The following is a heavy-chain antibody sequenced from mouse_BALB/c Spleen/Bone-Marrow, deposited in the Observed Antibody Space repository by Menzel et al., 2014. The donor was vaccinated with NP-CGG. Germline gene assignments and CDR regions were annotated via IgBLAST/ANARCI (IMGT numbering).Heavy chain of an antibody. D-gene: IGHD2-4*01. Sequence: EVKVVESGGGLVQPGGSRKLSCAASGFTFSSFEMHWIRQAPERGLEWVAYISSGSNTIYYEDTVKGRFTISRDNPKNTLFLQMTSLRSEDTAMYYCARRGTMITAGPFAYWGQGTLVTVSA. V-gene: IGHV5-17*02. J-gene: IGHJ3*01. CDR1: GFTFSSFE. CDR3: ARRGTMITAGPFAY. CDR2: ISSGSNTI.